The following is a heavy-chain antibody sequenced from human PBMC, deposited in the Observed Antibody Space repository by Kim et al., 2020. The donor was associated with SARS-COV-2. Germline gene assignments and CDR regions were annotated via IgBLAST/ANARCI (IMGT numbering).Heavy chain of an antibody. D-gene: IGHD5-12*01. Sequence: GGSLRLSCAASGFTFDDYAMHWVRQAPGKGLEWVSGISWNSGNVGYADSVKGRFTISRDNAKNSLYLQMNSLRAEDTALYYCAKSTVAISARGRWDYWGQGTRVTVSS. V-gene: IGHV3-9*01. CDR2: ISWNSGNV. CDR1: GFTFDDYA. CDR3: AKSTVAISARGRWDY. J-gene: IGHJ4*02.